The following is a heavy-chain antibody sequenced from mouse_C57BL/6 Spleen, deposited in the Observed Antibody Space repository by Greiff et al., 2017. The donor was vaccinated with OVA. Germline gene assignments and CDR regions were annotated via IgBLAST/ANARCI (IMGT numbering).Heavy chain of an antibody. V-gene: IGHV1-80*01. CDR1: GYAFSSYW. CDR2: IYPGDGDT. J-gene: IGHJ2*01. D-gene: IGHD2-3*01. CDR3: ARGGDGYY. Sequence: VKLQESGAELVKPGASVKISCKASGYAFSSYWMNWVKQRPGKGLEWIGKIYPGDGDTNYNGKFKGKATLTADKSSSTAYMQLSSLTSDDSAVYFSARGGDGYYWGKGTTLTVSS.